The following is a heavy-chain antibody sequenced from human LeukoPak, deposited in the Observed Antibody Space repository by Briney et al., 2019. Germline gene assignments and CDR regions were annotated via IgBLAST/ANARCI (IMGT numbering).Heavy chain of an antibody. CDR3: ARASSYCSGGDCYVRYGMDV. CDR2: IYYSGST. V-gene: IGHV4-30-4*01. Sequence: PSETLSLTCTVSGGSISSGDYYWSWIRQPPGKGLEWIGYIYYSGSTCYNPSLKSRLTISIGTSKNQFSPKLTSVTAADTAVYYCARASSYCSGGDCYVRYGMDVWGQGTTVTVSS. J-gene: IGHJ6*02. CDR1: GGSISSGDYY. D-gene: IGHD2-15*01.